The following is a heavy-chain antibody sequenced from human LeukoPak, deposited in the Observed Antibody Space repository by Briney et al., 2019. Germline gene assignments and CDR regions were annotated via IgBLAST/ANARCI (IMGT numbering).Heavy chain of an antibody. J-gene: IGHJ4*02. CDR2: INPNSGGT. Sequence: ASVKVSCKASGYTFTGYYMHWVRQAPGQGLEWMGWINPNSGGTNYAQKFQGRVTMTRDTSISTAYMELSRLRSDDTAVYYCAKDSHFLAAAETDYWGQGTLVTVSS. CDR3: AKDSHFLAAAETDY. D-gene: IGHD6-13*01. CDR1: GYTFTGYY. V-gene: IGHV1-2*02.